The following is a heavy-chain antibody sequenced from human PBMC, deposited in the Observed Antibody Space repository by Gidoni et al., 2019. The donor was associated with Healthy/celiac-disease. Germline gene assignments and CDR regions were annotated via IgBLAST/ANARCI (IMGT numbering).Heavy chain of an antibody. CDR2: ISYDGSNK. CDR3: ARGPDSGVDY. CDR1: GFTFSSYA. V-gene: IGHV3-30-3*01. D-gene: IGHD5-12*01. Sequence: QVQLVESGGGVVQPGRSLRLSCAASGFTFSSYAMHWVRQAPGKGLEWVAVISYDGSNKYYADSVKGRCTISRDNSKNTLYLQMNSLRAEDTAVYYCARGPDSGVDYWGQGTLVTVSS. J-gene: IGHJ4*02.